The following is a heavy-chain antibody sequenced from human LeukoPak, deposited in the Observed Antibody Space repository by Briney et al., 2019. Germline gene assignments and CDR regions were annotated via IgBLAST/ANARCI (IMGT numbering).Heavy chain of an antibody. J-gene: IGHJ4*02. CDR1: GFILSSNY. CDR3: ARDVRGYYFDY. D-gene: IGHD3-22*01. CDR2: ISSGGNT. V-gene: IGHV3-53*01. Sequence: PGGSLTLSCAVSGFILSSNYMRWVRQATGKGLEWVSVISSGGNTYYADSVKGRFTITRDNSKNTVFLQMNSLRAEDTAVYYCARDVRGYYFDYWGQGTLVTVSS.